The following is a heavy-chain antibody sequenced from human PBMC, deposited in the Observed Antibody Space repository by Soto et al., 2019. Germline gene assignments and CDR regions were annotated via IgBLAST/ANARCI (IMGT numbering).Heavy chain of an antibody. V-gene: IGHV3-23*01. CDR2: ISGSGGST. CDR3: VRDQYYYGKNAIDY. Sequence: PGGSLRLSCAASGFTFSSYAMSWVRQAPGKGLEWVSAISGSGGSTYYADSVKGRFTISRDNSKNTLYLQMNSLRAEDTAVYYCVRDQYYYGKNAIDYRAQRTPVTGSS. J-gene: IGHJ4*02. D-gene: IGHD3-10*01. CDR1: GFTFSSYA.